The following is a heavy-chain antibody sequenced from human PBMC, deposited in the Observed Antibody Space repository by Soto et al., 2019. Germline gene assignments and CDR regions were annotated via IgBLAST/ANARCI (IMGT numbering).Heavy chain of an antibody. CDR1: GGSISSGDYY. CDR2: IYYSGST. D-gene: IGHD4-17*01. V-gene: IGHV4-30-4*01. J-gene: IGHJ5*02. Sequence: TLSLTCTVSGGSISSGDYYWSWIRQPPGKGLEWIGYIYYSGSTYYNPSLKSRVTISVDTSKNQFSLKLTSVTAADTAVYYCARGAATVTPGWFDPWGQGTLVTVSS. CDR3: ARGAATVTPGWFDP.